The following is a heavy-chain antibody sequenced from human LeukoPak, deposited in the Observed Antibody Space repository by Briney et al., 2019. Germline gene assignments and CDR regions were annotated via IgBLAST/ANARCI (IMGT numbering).Heavy chain of an antibody. J-gene: IGHJ3*02. CDR3: ARDLVTVTKGFDI. V-gene: IGHV4-59*11. Sequence: SGTLSLTCAVSTDSFSSHYWTWIRQPPGKGLEWIGYISYIGSTNYNPSLKSRVTISIDTSKNQFSLKLSSVTAADTAVYYCARDLVTVTKGFDIWGQGTMVSVSS. CDR1: TDSFSSHY. D-gene: IGHD4-17*01. CDR2: ISYIGST.